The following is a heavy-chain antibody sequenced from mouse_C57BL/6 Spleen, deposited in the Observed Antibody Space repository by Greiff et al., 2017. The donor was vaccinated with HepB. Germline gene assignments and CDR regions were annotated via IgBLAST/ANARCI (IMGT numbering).Heavy chain of an antibody. V-gene: IGHV1-64*01. CDR3: ARSNYSNWFAY. Sequence: VQVVESGAELVKPGASVKLSCKASGYTFTSYWMHWVKQRPGQGLEWIGMIHPNSGSTNYNEKFKSKATLTVDKSSSTAYMQLSSLTSEDSAVYYCARSNYSNWFAYWGQGTLVTVSA. J-gene: IGHJ3*01. CDR1: GYTFTSYW. CDR2: IHPNSGST. D-gene: IGHD2-5*01.